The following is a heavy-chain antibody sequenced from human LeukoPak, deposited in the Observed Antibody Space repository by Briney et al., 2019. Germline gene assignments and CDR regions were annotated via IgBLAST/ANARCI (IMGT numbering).Heavy chain of an antibody. CDR3: ARSHASIWNVYDY. CDR2: ITAGGDST. Sequence: PGGSLRLSCAASGFTFSGYAMSWVRLAPGEGLEWVSAITAGGDSTYYAESVKGRFTISRDNLKNMVFLQMSNLSAEDTAIYYCARSHASIWNVYDYWGQGTLVTVSS. V-gene: IGHV3-23*01. J-gene: IGHJ4*02. D-gene: IGHD6-13*01. CDR1: GFTFSGYA.